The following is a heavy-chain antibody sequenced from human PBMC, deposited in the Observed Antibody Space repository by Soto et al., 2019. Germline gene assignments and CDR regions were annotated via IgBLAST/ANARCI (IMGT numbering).Heavy chain of an antibody. Sequence: PGGSLRLSCAASGFTFSDYGMSWVRQAPGKGLEWVSSISSGSSYIYYADSVKDRFTISRDNAKNSLYLQMNSLRAEDTAVYYCARVRLGTRSNGMDVWGQGTTVTVSS. D-gene: IGHD7-27*01. CDR1: GFTFSDYG. J-gene: IGHJ6*02. CDR3: ARVRLGTRSNGMDV. CDR2: ISSGSSYI. V-gene: IGHV3-21*01.